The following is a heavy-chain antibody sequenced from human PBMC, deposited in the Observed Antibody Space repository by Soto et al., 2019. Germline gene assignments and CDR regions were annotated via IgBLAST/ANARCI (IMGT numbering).Heavy chain of an antibody. D-gene: IGHD3-10*01. J-gene: IGHJ5*02. CDR3: ASTLWFGGYNWFDP. CDR1: GGSISSYY. V-gene: IGHV4-59*01. CDR2: IYYSGST. Sequence: PSETLSLTCTVSGGSISSYYWGWIRQPPGKGLEWIGYIYYSGSTNYNPSLKSRVTISVDTSKNQFSLKLSSVTAADTAVYYCASTLWFGGYNWFDPWGQGTLVTVSS.